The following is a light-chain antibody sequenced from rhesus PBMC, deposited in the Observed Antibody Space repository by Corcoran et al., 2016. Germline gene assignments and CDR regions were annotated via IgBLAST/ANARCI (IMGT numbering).Light chain of an antibody. Sequence: EIVMTQSPATLALSPGERATLSCRASQSVSSYLAWYQQKPGQAPRLRIYGASSRAPGIPDRFSGAGSGTEFTLTISSLEPEDVGVYFCLQNSNWPWTFGQGTKVEIK. CDR3: LQNSNWPWT. J-gene: IGKJ1*01. V-gene: IGKV3-24*04. CDR2: GAS. CDR1: QSVSSY.